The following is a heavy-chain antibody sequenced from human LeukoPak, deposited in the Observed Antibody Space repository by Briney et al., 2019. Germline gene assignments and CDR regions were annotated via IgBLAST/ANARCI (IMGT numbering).Heavy chain of an antibody. CDR1: GGSINSCY. CDR3: ARDRSGGYRGVFDI. V-gene: IGHV4-59*01. Sequence: KPSETLSLTCNVSGGSINSCYWSWMRQSPGKGLEWIGYIHYSGSTNYSPSLKSRVTISRGMSKNPFSLNLNSVTAADTAVYYCARDRSGGYRGVFDIWGQGTTVTVSS. D-gene: IGHD3-22*01. CDR2: IHYSGST. J-gene: IGHJ3*02.